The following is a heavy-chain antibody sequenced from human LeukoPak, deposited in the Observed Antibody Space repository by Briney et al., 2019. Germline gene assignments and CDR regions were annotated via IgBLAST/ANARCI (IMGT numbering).Heavy chain of an antibody. V-gene: IGHV3-23*01. J-gene: IGHJ6*02. CDR1: GFTFTSYA. Sequence: GGSLRLSCAASGFTFTSYAMSWVRQAPGEGLEWVSNISGSGGTTYYADSVKGRFTISRDNSKNTLYLQMNSLRAEDTAVYYCAREGGLDIYYGMDVWGQGTTVTVSS. CDR2: ISGSGGTT. D-gene: IGHD2-2*03. CDR3: AREGGLDIYYGMDV.